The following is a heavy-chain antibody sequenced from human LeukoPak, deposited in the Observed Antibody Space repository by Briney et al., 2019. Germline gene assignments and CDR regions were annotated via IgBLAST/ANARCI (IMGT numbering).Heavy chain of an antibody. D-gene: IGHD6-19*01. CDR2: INTDGTVT. V-gene: IGHV3-74*01. J-gene: IGHJ4*02. CDR1: GFTFSKYW. Sequence: PGGSLRLSCAASGFTFSKYWMLWVRQAPGEGLESVSRINTDGTVTTYADSVKGRFTVSRDNADNTMFLQMNRVRDEDTAVYYCATKQWLAPPPDSWGQGTPVTVSS. CDR3: ATKQWLAPPPDS.